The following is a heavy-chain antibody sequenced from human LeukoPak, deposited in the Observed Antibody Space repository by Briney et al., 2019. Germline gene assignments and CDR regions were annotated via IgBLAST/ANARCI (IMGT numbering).Heavy chain of an antibody. Sequence: GGSLRLSCAGSGFTFSSYGMSWVRQAPGKGLEWVSCIRGSGTSTYYADSVKGRFTISRDNSKNTLYLQMNSLRAEDTAVYYCAKDGARNYDILTGYSISLYYFDYWGQGTLVTVSS. D-gene: IGHD3-9*01. CDR3: AKDGARNYDILTGYSISLYYFDY. CDR2: IRGSGTST. V-gene: IGHV3-23*01. CDR1: GFTFSSYG. J-gene: IGHJ4*02.